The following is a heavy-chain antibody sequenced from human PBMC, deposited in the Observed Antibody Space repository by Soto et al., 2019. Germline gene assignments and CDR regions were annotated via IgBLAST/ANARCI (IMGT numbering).Heavy chain of an antibody. J-gene: IGHJ5*02. Sequence: QVQLQQWGAGLLKPSETLSLTCAVYGGSFSGYYWNWIRQPPGKGLEWIGEIDHSGYTNYNPSLMSRVTISVDVSKKQFSLRLTSVTASDTAVYYCARVRDWFDPWGQGTLVTVSS. CDR2: IDHSGYT. CDR1: GGSFSGYY. D-gene: IGHD3-3*01. V-gene: IGHV4-34*01. CDR3: ARVRDWFDP.